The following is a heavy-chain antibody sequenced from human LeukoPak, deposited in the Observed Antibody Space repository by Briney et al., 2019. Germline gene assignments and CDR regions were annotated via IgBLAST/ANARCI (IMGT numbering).Heavy chain of an antibody. CDR1: GVSISSYY. CDR3: ARATYGDYGSNFDY. CDR2: IYYSGST. J-gene: IGHJ4*02. Sequence: PSETLSLTCTVSGVSISSYYWSWLRQPPGKGLEWIGYIYYSGSTNYNPSLKSRVTISVDTSKNQFSLKLSSVTAADTAVYYCARATYGDYGSNFDYWGQGTLVTVSS. V-gene: IGHV4-59*01. D-gene: IGHD4-17*01.